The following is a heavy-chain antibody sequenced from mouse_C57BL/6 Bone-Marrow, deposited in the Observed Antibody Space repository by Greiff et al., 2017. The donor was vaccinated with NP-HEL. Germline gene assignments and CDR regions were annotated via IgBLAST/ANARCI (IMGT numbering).Heavy chain of an antibody. Sequence: QVQLQQSGAELVKPGASVKISCKASGYAFSSYWMNWVKQRPGKGLEWIGQIYPGDGDTNYNGKFKGKATLTADKSSSTAYMQISSLTSEDSAVYFCARDGNYVLYAMDYWGQGTSVTVSS. CDR3: ARDGNYVLYAMDY. CDR2: IYPGDGDT. CDR1: GYAFSSYW. V-gene: IGHV1-80*01. D-gene: IGHD2-1*01. J-gene: IGHJ4*01.